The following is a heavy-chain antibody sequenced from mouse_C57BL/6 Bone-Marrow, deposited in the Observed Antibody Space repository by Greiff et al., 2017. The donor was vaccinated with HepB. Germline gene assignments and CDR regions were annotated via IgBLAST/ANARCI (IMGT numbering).Heavy chain of an antibody. CDR3: ARRGPNYYGSSLYAMDY. D-gene: IGHD1-1*01. CDR1: GYAFTNYL. Sequence: VMLVESGAELVRPGTSVKVSCKASGYAFTNYLIEWVKQRPGQGLEWIGVINPGSGGTNYNEKFKGKATLTADKSSSTAYMQLSSLTSEDSAVYFCARRGPNYYGSSLYAMDYWGQGTSVTVSS. V-gene: IGHV1-54*01. CDR2: INPGSGGT. J-gene: IGHJ4*01.